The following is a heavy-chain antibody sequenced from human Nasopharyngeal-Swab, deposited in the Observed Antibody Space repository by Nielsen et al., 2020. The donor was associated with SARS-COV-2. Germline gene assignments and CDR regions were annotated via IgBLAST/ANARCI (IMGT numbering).Heavy chain of an antibody. D-gene: IGHD2-15*01. V-gene: IGHV3-48*01. CDR1: GFTFSSYS. J-gene: IGHJ4*02. Sequence: GGSLRLSCAASGFTFSSYSMNWVRQAPGKGLEWVSYISSSSSTIYYADSVKGRFTISRDNAKNSLYLQMNSLRAEDTAVYYCARVGPGVVVAASIDYWGQGTLVTVSS. CDR3: ARVGPGVVVAASIDY. CDR2: ISSSSSTI.